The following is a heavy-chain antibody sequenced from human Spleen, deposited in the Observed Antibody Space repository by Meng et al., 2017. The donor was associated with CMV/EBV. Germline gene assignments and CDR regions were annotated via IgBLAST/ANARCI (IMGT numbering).Heavy chain of an antibody. CDR2: TYYTGST. CDR3: ARGAVVPASTNYFDP. J-gene: IGHJ5*02. CDR1: GGYVSSGDYY. D-gene: IGHD2-2*01. V-gene: IGHV4-30-4*08. Sequence: GGYVSSGDYYWSWIRQPPGKGLEWIGYTYYTGSTYYNPSLKSRVTISLDTSKNQFSLKLTSGTAADTAVYYCARGAVVPASTNYFDPWGQGILVTVSS.